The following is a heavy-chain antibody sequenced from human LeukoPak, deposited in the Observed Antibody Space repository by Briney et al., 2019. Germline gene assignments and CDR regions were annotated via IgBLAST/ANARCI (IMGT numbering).Heavy chain of an antibody. J-gene: IGHJ4*02. V-gene: IGHV1-2*02. CDR3: ARTPTYCSSTSCYTRGPFGY. CDR1: GGTFSSYA. Sequence: ASVKVSCKASGGTFSSYAISWVRQAPGQGLEWMGWINPNSGGTNYAQKFQGRVTMTRDTSISTAYMELSRLRSDDTAVYYCARTPTYCSSTSCYTRGPFGYWGQGTLVTVSS. D-gene: IGHD2-2*02. CDR2: INPNSGGT.